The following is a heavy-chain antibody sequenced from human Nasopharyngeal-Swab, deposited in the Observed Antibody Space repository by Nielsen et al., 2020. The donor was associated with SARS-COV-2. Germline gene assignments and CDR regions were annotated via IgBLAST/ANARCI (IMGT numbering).Heavy chain of an antibody. CDR1: GYTFTSYD. J-gene: IGHJ3*02. CDR3: ARGGPDIVVVPAEAFDI. V-gene: IGHV1-8*01. CDR2: MNPNSGNT. Sequence: ASVKVSCKASGYTFTSYDINWARQATGQGLEWMGWMNPNSGNTGYAQKFQGRVTMTRNTSISTAYMELSSLRSEDTAVYYCARGGPDIVVVPAEAFDIWGQGTMVTVSS. D-gene: IGHD2-2*01.